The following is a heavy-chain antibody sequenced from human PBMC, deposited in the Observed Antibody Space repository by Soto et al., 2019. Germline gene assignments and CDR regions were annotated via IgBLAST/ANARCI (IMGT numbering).Heavy chain of an antibody. CDR3: ARERSSSGNWFDP. CDR2: IIPIFGTA. V-gene: IGHV1-69*13. D-gene: IGHD6-6*01. Sequence: RASVKVSCKASGGTFSSYAISWVRQAPGQGLEWMGGIIPIFGTANYAQKFQGRVTITADESTSTAYMELSSLRSEDTAVYYCARERSSSGNWFDPWGQGTLVTVSS. J-gene: IGHJ5*02. CDR1: GGTFSSYA.